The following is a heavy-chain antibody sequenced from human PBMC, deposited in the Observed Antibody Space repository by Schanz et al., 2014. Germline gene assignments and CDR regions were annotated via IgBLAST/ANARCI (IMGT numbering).Heavy chain of an antibody. CDR1: GFTFADYY. Sequence: QVQLLESGGGLFKPGGSLRLSCAGSGFTFADYYMTWIRQAPGKGLEWVSTIASGGSHTFYADSVTGRFTISGDNSKNTLFLQMNSLRPEDTALYFCARDEGRDGYNLAFDVWGQGTLVTVSS. CDR2: IASGGSHT. D-gene: IGHD5-12*01. CDR3: ARDEGRDGYNLAFDV. V-gene: IGHV3-11*05. J-gene: IGHJ3*01.